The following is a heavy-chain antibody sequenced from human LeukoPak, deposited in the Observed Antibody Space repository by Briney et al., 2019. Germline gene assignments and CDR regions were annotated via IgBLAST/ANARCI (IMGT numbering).Heavy chain of an antibody. J-gene: IGHJ4*02. CDR3: ARDDSSGYYDY. CDR1: GGSISSYY. V-gene: IGHV4-59*01. Sequence: SETLSLTCTVSGGSISSYYWSWIRQPPGKGLEWIGYIYYSGSTNYNPSLKSRVTISVDTSKNQFSLKLSPVTAADTAVYYCARDDSSGYYDYWGQGTLVTVSS. D-gene: IGHD3-22*01. CDR2: IYYSGST.